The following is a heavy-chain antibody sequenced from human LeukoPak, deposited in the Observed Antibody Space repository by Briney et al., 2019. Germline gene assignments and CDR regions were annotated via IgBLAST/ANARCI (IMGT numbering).Heavy chain of an antibody. CDR3: ARDPGSGSYFSHYFDY. CDR1: GFTFSSYA. V-gene: IGHV3-30*04. J-gene: IGHJ4*02. Sequence: GGSLRLSCAASGFTFSSYAMHWVRQAPGKGLEWVAVMSYDGSNKYYADSVKGRFTISRDNSKNTLYLQMNSLRAEDTAVYYCARDPGSGSYFSHYFDYWGQGTLVTVSS. D-gene: IGHD3-10*01. CDR2: MSYDGSNK.